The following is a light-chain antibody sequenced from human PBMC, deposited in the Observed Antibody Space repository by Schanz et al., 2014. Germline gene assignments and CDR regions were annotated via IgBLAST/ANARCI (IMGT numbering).Light chain of an antibody. V-gene: IGKV3-20*01. CDR2: AAS. J-gene: IGKJ2*01. CDR3: QQYGRSQYT. Sequence: EIVLTQSPVTLSVSPGERATLSCRASQSVSSNLAWYQQKPGQAPRLLISAASDRATGIPDRFSGSGSGTDFTLTISGLEPEDFAVYYCQQYGRSQYTFGQGTKLEIK. CDR1: QSVSSN.